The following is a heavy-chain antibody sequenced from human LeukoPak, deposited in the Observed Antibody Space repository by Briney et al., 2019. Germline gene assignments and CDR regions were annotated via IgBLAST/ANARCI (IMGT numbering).Heavy chain of an antibody. CDR1: GGSIGSNY. D-gene: IGHD6-19*01. CDR3: AKYGNSGWVIDN. CDR2: IYYTGAT. J-gene: IGHJ4*02. V-gene: IGHV4-59*08. Sequence: SETLSLTCTVSGGSIGSNYWTWIRQPPGKGLEYIGYIYYTGATNYNPSLRSRVTISVDTSKNQFSLKMTSVTAADTAVYFCAKYGNSGWVIDNWGQGTLVTVSS.